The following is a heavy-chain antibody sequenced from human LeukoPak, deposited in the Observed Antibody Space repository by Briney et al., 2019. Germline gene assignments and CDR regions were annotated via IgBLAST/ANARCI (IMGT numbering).Heavy chain of an antibody. D-gene: IGHD2-15*01. V-gene: IGHV1-18*01. J-gene: IGHJ4*02. CDR1: GYTLTSYG. Sequence: GASVKVSCKASGYTLTSYGISWVRQAPGQGLEWMGWISAYNGNTNYAQKLQGRVTMTTDTSTSTAYMELRSLRSEDTAVYYCAREGRGCSGGSCYSGGDYWGQGTLVTVSS. CDR3: AREGRGCSGGSCYSGGDY. CDR2: ISAYNGNT.